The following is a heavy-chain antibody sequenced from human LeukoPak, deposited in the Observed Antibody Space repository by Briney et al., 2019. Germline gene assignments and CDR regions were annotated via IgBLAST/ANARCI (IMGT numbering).Heavy chain of an antibody. CDR3: ARNRYFHP. J-gene: IGHJ5*02. D-gene: IGHD1-14*01. CDR2: IYNSGST. Sequence: SETLSLTCIVSGDSISNYYWSWTRQPPGKGLEWIGYIYNSGSTNYNPSLKSRVTISVDTSKNQFSLKLSSVTAADTAVYYCARNRYFHPWGQGTLVTVSS. CDR1: GDSISNYY. V-gene: IGHV4-59*01.